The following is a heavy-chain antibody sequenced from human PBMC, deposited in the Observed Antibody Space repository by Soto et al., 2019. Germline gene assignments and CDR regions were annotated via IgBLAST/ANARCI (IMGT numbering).Heavy chain of an antibody. J-gene: IGHJ5*02. V-gene: IGHV4-31*03. CDR1: GGSISSGGYY. CDR3: ARDRASSWYGADWFDP. D-gene: IGHD6-13*01. Sequence: SEILSLTCTVSGGSISSGGYYWSWIRQHPGKGLEWIGYIYYSGSTYYNPSLKSRVTISVDTSKNQFSLKLSSVTAADTAVYYCARDRASSWYGADWFDPWGQGTLVTVSS. CDR2: IYYSGST.